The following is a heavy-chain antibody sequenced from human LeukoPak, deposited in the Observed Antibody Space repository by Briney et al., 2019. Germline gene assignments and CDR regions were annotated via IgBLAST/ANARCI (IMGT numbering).Heavy chain of an antibody. V-gene: IGHV3-53*01. CDR2: INGGGST. CDR3: ARAPGPSRTSGAPGD. D-gene: IGHD2-8*01. CDR1: GFTVSTNY. J-gene: IGHJ4*02. Sequence: PGGSLRLSCAASGFTVSTNYMTWVRQAPGKGLEWVSVINGGGSTFYADSVKGRFTISRDNSKNTLYLQMNSLRAEDTAVYYCARAPGPSRTSGAPGDWGQGTLLTVSS.